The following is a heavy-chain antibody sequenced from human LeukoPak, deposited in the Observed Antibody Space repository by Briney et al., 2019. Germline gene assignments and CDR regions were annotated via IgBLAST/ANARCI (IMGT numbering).Heavy chain of an antibody. V-gene: IGHV4-39*01. J-gene: IGHJ4*02. Sequence: PSQTLSLTCTVSGGSISSSNSYWGRIRQPPGKGLEWIGSIYYSGNTYYNASPKSQVSIPIDTSKNQFSLRLTSVTAADTAVYYCARRDDSSGYHKIFDYWGPGTLVTVSS. CDR2: IYYSGNT. CDR1: GGSISSSNSY. D-gene: IGHD3-22*01. CDR3: ARRDDSSGYHKIFDY.